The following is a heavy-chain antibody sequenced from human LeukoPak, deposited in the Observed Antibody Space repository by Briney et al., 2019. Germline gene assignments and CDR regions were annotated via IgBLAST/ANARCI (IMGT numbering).Heavy chain of an antibody. J-gene: IGHJ3*02. V-gene: IGHV1-24*01. D-gene: IGHD2-2*01. Sequence: ASVKVSRKVSGYTLTELSMHWVRQAPGKGREWMGGFDPEDGETIYAQKFRGRVTMTEDTSTGTAYMELSSLRSEDTAVYYCATVRTYAFDIWGQGTMVTVSS. CDR1: GYTLTELS. CDR2: FDPEDGET. CDR3: ATVRTYAFDI.